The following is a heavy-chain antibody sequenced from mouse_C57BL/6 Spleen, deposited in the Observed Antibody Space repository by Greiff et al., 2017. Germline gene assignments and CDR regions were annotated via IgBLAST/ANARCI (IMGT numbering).Heavy chain of an antibody. D-gene: IGHD2-10*01. Sequence: QVQLKESGAELARPGASVKMSCKASGYTFTSYTMHWVNQRPGQGLEWIGYINPSSGYTKYNQKFKDKATLTADKSSSTAYMQLSSLTSEDSAVYYCARSYYGNYEGVDDWGQGTTLTVSS. J-gene: IGHJ2*01. CDR2: INPSSGYT. CDR1: GYTFTSYT. CDR3: ARSYYGNYEGVDD. V-gene: IGHV1-4*01.